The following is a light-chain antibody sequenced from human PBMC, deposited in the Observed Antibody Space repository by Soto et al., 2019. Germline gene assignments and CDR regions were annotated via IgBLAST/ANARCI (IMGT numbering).Light chain of an antibody. J-gene: IGKJ2*01. CDR2: GAS. CDR1: QSVRSTF. Sequence: VLPQSPDTLSLSPGDRATLSCRASQSVRSTFLAWYQQKPGQAPRLLIYGASNRAAGIPERFSGSASGTEFTLTVSRLEPDDSAVYYCQQYQDSPMNTFGQGTQLQIK. V-gene: IGKV3-20*01. CDR3: QQYQDSPMNT.